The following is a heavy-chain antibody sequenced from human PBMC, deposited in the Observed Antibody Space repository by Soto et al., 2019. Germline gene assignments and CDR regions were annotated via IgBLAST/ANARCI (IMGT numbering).Heavy chain of an antibody. J-gene: IGHJ4*02. V-gene: IGHV1-18*04. CDR3: ARDLWYDSSDYKGYFDY. D-gene: IGHD3-22*01. Sequence: ASVKVSCKASGYTFTSYGISWVRQAPGQGLEWMGWISAYNGNTNYAQKLQVRVTMTTDTSTSTAYMELRSLRSDDTAVYYCARDLWYDSSDYKGYFDYWGQGTLVTVSS. CDR1: GYTFTSYG. CDR2: ISAYNGNT.